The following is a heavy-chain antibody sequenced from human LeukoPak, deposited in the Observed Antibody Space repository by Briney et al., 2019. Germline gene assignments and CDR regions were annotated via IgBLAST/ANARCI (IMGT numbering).Heavy chain of an antibody. CDR1: GFTFSSYE. J-gene: IGHJ3*02. Sequence: PGGSLRLSCAASGFTFSSYEMNWVRQAPGKGLEWVSYISSSGSTIYYADSVKGRFTISRDNAKNSLYLQMNSLRAEDTAVYYCARVHRSPRQPSVALDIWGQGTMVTVSS. D-gene: IGHD2-15*01. CDR3: ARVHRSPRQPSVALDI. CDR2: ISSSGSTI. V-gene: IGHV3-48*03.